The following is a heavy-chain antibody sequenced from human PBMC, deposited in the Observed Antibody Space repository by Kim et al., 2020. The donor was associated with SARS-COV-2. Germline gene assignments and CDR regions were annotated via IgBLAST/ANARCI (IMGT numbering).Heavy chain of an antibody. J-gene: IGHJ6*01. CDR3: ARLEPEGATPYYYYGMDV. V-gene: IGHV4-59*01. CDR2: IYYSGST. Sequence: SETLSLTCTVSGGSISSYYWSWIRQPPGKGLEWIGYIYYSGSTNYNPSLKSRVTISVDTSKNQFSLKLSSVTAADTAVYYCARLEPEGATPYYYYGMDV. D-gene: IGHD1-26*01. CDR1: GGSISSYY.